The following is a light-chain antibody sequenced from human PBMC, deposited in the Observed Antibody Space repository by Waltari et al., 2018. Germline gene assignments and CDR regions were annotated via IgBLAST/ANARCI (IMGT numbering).Light chain of an antibody. CDR1: QTVSKDY. CDR3: QQYDRSPRT. Sequence: ENVLTQSPDPLSLSPGERATLSCRASQTVSKDYLSWYQQKPGQPPRLLIYGVSNRATGIPDRFSGSGSGTDFTLTINRLEPEDFAVYYCQQYDRSPRTFGQGTQVDIK. CDR2: GVS. J-gene: IGKJ1*01. V-gene: IGKV3-20*01.